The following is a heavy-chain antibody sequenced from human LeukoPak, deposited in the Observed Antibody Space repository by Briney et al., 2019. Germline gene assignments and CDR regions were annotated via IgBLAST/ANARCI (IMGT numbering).Heavy chain of an antibody. J-gene: IGHJ4*02. CDR3: GKTTVGYSSGRYPGWPVDY. D-gene: IGHD2-15*01. CDR1: GFTFNNYA. V-gene: IGHV3-23*01. Sequence: GGSLRLSCAASGFTFNNYAMYWVRQAPGKGLEWVSGIFGSGGSAHYADSVKGRFTISRDNSKNTVYLQLDSLRVEDTAIYYCGKTTVGYSSGRYPGWPVDYWGQGTLVTVSS. CDR2: IFGSGGSA.